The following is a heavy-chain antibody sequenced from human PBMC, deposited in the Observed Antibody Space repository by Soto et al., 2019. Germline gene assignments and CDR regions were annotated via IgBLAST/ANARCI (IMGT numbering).Heavy chain of an antibody. CDR2: IYYTGST. V-gene: IGHV4-61*01. Sequence: QVQLQESGPGLVKPSETLPLTCTVSGGSVSSGNYYWSWIRQPPGKGLEWIGFIYYTGSTSYNPSPKSRVTISIDTSKNPFALKLTSVTAADTAVYYCASALYCSGGSCSFDPWGQGTLVTVSS. D-gene: IGHD2-15*01. J-gene: IGHJ5*02. CDR1: GGSVSSGNYY. CDR3: ASALYCSGGSCSFDP.